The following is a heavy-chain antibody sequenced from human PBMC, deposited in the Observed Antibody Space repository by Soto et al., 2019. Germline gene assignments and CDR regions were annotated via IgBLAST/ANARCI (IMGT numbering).Heavy chain of an antibody. CDR2: SHHSGST. CDR1: GDSITNSHW. D-gene: IGHD1-26*01. Sequence: QVLLQESGPGLVKPSGTLSLTCAVSGDSITNSHWWSWVRQPPGKGLEWIGESHHSGSTKYNPSRESRLIISVDRSKNSFCTSLTHVTAAVTAVYVCARGETQQPRDYWGQGTLVTVSS. V-gene: IGHV4-4*02. J-gene: IGHJ4*02. CDR3: ARGETQQPRDY.